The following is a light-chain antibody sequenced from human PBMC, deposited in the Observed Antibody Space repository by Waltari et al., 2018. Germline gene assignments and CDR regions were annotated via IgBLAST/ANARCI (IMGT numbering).Light chain of an antibody. CDR3: QQTYSVPLT. Sequence: DIQMTQSPSSLSASVGGRVTLTCRASQSISTYLNWYQQKPGKAPKLLMYAASTLESGVPSRFSGSGSGTDFTLTITNLQPEDFATYYCQQTYSVPLTFGGGTEVEI. J-gene: IGKJ4*01. CDR2: AAS. CDR1: QSISTY. V-gene: IGKV1-39*01.